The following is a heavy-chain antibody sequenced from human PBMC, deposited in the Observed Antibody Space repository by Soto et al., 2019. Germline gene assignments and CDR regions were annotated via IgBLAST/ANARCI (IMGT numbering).Heavy chain of an antibody. J-gene: IGHJ4*02. CDR1: GFTFKNAW. CDR3: PTGYIVGAVASADFDY. D-gene: IGHD2-15*01. CDR2: VRSKADGGTI. V-gene: IGHV3-15*07. Sequence: EVQLVESGGGLVKPGGSLRLSCSASGFTFKNAWFNWVRQAPGQGLEWVGRVRSKADGGTIEYAAPVKARFSISRDDSKNMLYRQMKSLQTEDTALYYGPTGYIVGAVASADFDYWGRGTLVTVSS.